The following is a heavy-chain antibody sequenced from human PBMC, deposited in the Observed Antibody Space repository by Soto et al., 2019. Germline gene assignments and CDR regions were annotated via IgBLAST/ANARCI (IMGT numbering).Heavy chain of an antibody. V-gene: IGHV3-72*01. J-gene: IGHJ4*02. CDR1: GFTFSDHY. CDR2: CKNRQRGYTT. Sequence: EVRLVESGGGLVQPGGALRLSCAASGFTFSDHYMDCVRQAPGRGLEWVARCKNRQRGYTTEYAASVEDRLTISRVESASSLILQMNALKTEDTAVSYCASPQRTGSDWAYYWGQGTRVTVSS. D-gene: IGHD6-19*01. CDR3: ASPQRTGSDWAYY.